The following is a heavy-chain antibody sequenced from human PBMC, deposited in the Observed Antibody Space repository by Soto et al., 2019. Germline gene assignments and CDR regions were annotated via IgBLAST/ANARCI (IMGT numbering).Heavy chain of an antibody. CDR1: GFTFSSYG. CDR3: AKGQPSAEYFQH. D-gene: IGHD6-6*01. V-gene: IGHV3-30*18. Sequence: HPGGSLRLSCAASGFTFSSYGMHWVRQAPGKELEWVAVISYDGSNKYYADSVKGRFTISRDNSKNTLYLQMNSLRAEDTAVYYCAKGQPSAEYFQHWGQGTLVTVSS. J-gene: IGHJ1*01. CDR2: ISYDGSNK.